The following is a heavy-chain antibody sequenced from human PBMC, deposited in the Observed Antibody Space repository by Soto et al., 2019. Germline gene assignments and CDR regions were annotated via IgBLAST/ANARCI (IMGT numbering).Heavy chain of an antibody. V-gene: IGHV1-69*13. CDR1: GGTFSTFA. J-gene: IGHJ4*02. CDR3: ARDRGRIAAAQLLGY. CDR2: SIPILDTT. Sequence: SVKVSCKASGGTFSTFAITWVRQAPGHGLEWMGGSIPILDTTKHAQKFQGRITIAADESTSTAYMELSSLRSEDTAVYYCARDRGRIAAAQLLGYWGQGTLVTVSS. D-gene: IGHD6-13*01.